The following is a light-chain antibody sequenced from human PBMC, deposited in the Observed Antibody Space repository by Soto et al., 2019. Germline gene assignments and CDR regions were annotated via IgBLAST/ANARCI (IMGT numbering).Light chain of an antibody. CDR1: QSISTY. CDR2: DAS. J-gene: IGKJ4*01. V-gene: IGKV3-11*01. Sequence: IVLTQSPATLSSSAGERATLSCRASQSISTYLAWYQQKPGQAPRLIIYDASNRANGIPARFSGSGSGTDFTLTISSIEPEDFAVYYCQQRRNWPQLTFGGGTKVDIK. CDR3: QQRRNWPQLT.